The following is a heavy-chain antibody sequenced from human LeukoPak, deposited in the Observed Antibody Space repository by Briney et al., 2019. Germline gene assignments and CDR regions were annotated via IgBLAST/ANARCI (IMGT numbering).Heavy chain of an antibody. J-gene: IGHJ4*02. CDR1: GFTFSSYA. CDR3: AKDIVVVPAATALWDY. CDR2: LSGSGAST. D-gene: IGHD2-2*01. V-gene: IGHV3-23*01. Sequence: GGSLRLSCAASGFTFSSYAMSWVRQAPGKGLEWVSALSGSGASTYYADSVKGRFTISRDNSRNTLYLQMNSLRAEDTAIYYCAKDIVVVPAATALWDYWGQGTLVTVSS.